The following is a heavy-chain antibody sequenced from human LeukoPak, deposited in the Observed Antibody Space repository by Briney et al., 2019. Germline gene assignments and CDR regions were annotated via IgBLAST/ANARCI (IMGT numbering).Heavy chain of an antibody. CDR2: ISYDGSNK. Sequence: GGSLRLSRAASGFTFSSYAMHWVRQAPGKGLEWVAVISYDGSNKYYADSVKGRFTISRDNSKNTLYLQMNSLRAEDTAVYYCARGVPKNYYGSGESRGPFDYWGQGTLVTVSS. D-gene: IGHD3-10*01. J-gene: IGHJ4*02. CDR3: ARGVPKNYYGSGESRGPFDY. V-gene: IGHV3-30-3*01. CDR1: GFTFSSYA.